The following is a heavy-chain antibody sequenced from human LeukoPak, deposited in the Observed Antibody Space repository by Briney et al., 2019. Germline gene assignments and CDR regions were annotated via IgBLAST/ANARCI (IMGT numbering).Heavy chain of an antibody. CDR3: ARVSWMDV. J-gene: IGHJ6*02. CDR2: ISSSGSSI. CDR1: GFTLSSYS. V-gene: IGHV3-48*02. Sequence: GGSLRLSCAASGFTLSSYSMNWVRQAPGKGLEWVSYISSSGSSIYYADSVKGRFTISRDNAQNSVYLQMNSLRDEDTAVYYCARVSWMDVWGQAATATASS.